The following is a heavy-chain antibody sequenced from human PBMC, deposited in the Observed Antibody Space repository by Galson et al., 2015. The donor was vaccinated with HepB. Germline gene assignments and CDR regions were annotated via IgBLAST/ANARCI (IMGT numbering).Heavy chain of an antibody. CDR3: AKDRYFSGYYPRAFDY. V-gene: IGHV3-23*01. CDR1: GFTFSSYA. Sequence: SLRLSCAASGFTFSSYAMSWVRQAPGKGLEWVSAISGSGGSTYYADSVKGRFTISRDNSKNTLYLQMNSLRAEDTAVYYCAKDRYFSGYYPRAFDYWGQGTLVTVSS. CDR2: ISGSGGST. J-gene: IGHJ4*02. D-gene: IGHD3-22*01.